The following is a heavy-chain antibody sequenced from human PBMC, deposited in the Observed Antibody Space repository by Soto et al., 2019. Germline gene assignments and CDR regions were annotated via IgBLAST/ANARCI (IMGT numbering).Heavy chain of an antibody. J-gene: IGHJ4*02. V-gene: IGHV3-15*01. CDR2: IKSQINGGTT. Sequence: EVQLVESGGGLVEGGGSLRLSCAASEFTFSNAWMSWVRQAPGKGLEWVGRIKSQINGGTTDYAAPMKGRFTISRDDSKNTLYLQMNSLKTEDTAVYYCTTDDPINKYWGQGTLVTVSS. CDR3: TTDDPINKY. CDR1: EFTFSNAW.